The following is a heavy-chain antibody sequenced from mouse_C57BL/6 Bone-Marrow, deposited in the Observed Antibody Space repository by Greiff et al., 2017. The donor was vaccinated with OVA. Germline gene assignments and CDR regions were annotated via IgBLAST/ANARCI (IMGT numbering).Heavy chain of an antibody. Sequence: EESGPGLVKPSQSLSLTCSVTGYSITSGYYWNWIRQFPGNKLEWMGYISYDGSNNYNPSLKNRISITRDTSKNQFFLKLNSVTTEDTATYYCARGGEDYGYDEWYFDVWGTGTTVTVSS. CDR1: GYSITSGYY. CDR3: ARGGEDYGYDEWYFDV. CDR2: ISYDGSN. D-gene: IGHD2-2*01. V-gene: IGHV3-6*01. J-gene: IGHJ1*03.